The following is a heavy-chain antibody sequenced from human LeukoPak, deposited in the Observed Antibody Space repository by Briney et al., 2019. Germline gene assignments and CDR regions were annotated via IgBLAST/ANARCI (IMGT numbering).Heavy chain of an antibody. CDR3: TREVGGSSDY. J-gene: IGHJ4*02. Sequence: GGSLRLSCTASGFTFGDYAMSWFRQASGKGLEWVSFIRSKAYGGTTEYAASVKGRFTISRDASKSIAYLQMNSLKIEDTGMYYCTREVGGSSDYWGQGTLVTVFS. V-gene: IGHV3-49*03. D-gene: IGHD2-15*01. CDR2: IRSKAYGGTT. CDR1: GFTFGDYA.